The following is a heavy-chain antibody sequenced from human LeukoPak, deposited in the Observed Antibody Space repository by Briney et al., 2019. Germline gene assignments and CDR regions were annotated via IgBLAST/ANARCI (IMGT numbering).Heavy chain of an antibody. V-gene: IGHV3-74*01. D-gene: IGHD2-2*01. Sequence: GGSLRLSCAASGFTFSSYWMHWVRQAPGKGLVWVSRINSDGSSTSYADSVKGRFTISRDNAKNTLYLQMNSPRAEDTAVYYCARDPSIVVVPAAMDYWGQGTLVTVSS. J-gene: IGHJ4*02. CDR1: GFTFSSYW. CDR2: INSDGSST. CDR3: ARDPSIVVVPAAMDY.